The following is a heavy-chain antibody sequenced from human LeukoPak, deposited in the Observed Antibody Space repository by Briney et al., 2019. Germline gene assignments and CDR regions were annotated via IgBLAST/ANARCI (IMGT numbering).Heavy chain of an antibody. CDR1: GFTFSSYW. J-gene: IGHJ4*02. D-gene: IGHD1-26*01. Sequence: GSLRLSCAASGFTFSSYWMHWVRQAPGKGLVWVSRINTDGSSTNYADSVKGRFTISRDNSKNMLYLQMNSLRAEDTAVYYCADIVGATTITADYWGQGTLVTVSS. CDR2: INTDGSST. CDR3: ADIVGATTITADY. V-gene: IGHV3-74*01.